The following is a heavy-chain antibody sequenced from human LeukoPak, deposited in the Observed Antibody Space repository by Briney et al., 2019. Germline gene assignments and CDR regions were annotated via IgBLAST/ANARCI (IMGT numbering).Heavy chain of an antibody. CDR1: GLTFSNSA. J-gene: IGHJ3*02. CDR3: AAEIYGGNSDCCSFDI. V-gene: IGHV1-58*01. CDR2: IIVGSGIT. Sequence: SVKVSCKTSGLTFSNSAVQWVRQARGQPLEWIGWIIVGSGITNYAQKVQERITITRDMSTSTAFMGLRSLGSEDTAVYYCAAEIYGGNSDCCSFDIWGQGTVVTVSS. D-gene: IGHD4-23*01.